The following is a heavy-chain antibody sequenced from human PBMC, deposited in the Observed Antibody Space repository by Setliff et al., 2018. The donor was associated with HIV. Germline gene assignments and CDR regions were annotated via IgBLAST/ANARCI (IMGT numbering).Heavy chain of an antibody. CDR3: ARVDDFWSGPNTAGYMDV. J-gene: IGHJ6*03. Sequence: ASVKVSCKASGDTFSAYYMYWVRQAPGQGLEWMGWINPNSAGTNYAQKFQGRVTMTRDTSISTAYMELSGLRSDDTAVYYCARVDDFWSGPNTAGYMDVCGKGTTVTVSS. CDR2: INPNSAGT. V-gene: IGHV1-2*02. CDR1: GDTFSAYY. D-gene: IGHD3-3*01.